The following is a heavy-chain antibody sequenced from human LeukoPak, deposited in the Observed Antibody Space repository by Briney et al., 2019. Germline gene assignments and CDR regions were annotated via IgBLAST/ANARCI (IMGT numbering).Heavy chain of an antibody. D-gene: IGHD3-22*01. CDR3: ARASYYYDSSGYYDVAYYFDY. CDR1: VGSFSGYY. V-gene: IGHV4-34*01. CDR2: INHSGST. Sequence: SEPLSLTCAVYVGSFSGYYWIWTRQPPGKGLEWIGDINHSGSTNNNPPLKSRVTIPVDTSKNQFSLKFAYENPANTAVSYFARASYYYDSSGYYDVAYYFDYWGQGTLVTVSS. J-gene: IGHJ4*02.